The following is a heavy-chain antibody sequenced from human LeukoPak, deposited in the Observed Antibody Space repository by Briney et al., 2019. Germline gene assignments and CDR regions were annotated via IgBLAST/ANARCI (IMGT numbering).Heavy chain of an antibody. CDR1: GYTFTGYY. CDR3: ARSEGYCSSTSCYDAFDI. CDR2: INPNSGGT. Sequence: ASVKASCKASGYTFTGYYMHWVRQAPGQGLEWMGRINPNSGGTNYAQKFQGRVTMTRDTSISTAYMELSRLRSDDTAVYYCARSEGYCSSTSCYDAFDIWGQGTMVTVSS. D-gene: IGHD2-2*01. V-gene: IGHV1-2*06. J-gene: IGHJ3*02.